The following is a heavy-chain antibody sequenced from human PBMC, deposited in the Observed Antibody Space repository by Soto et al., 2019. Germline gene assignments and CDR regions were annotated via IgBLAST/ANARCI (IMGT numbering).Heavy chain of an antibody. CDR1: GYTFTSYG. V-gene: IGHV1-18*01. CDR3: ARDRAEIAVAGLSDY. Sequence: GASVKVSCKASGYTFTSYGISWVRQAPGQGLEWMGWISAYNGNTNYAQKLQGRVTMTTDTSTSTAYMELRSLRSDDTAVYYCARDRAEIAVAGLSDYWGQGTLVTVSS. D-gene: IGHD6-19*01. J-gene: IGHJ4*02. CDR2: ISAYNGNT.